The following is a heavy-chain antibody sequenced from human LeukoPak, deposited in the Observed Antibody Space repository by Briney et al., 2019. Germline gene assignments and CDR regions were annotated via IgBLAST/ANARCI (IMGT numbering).Heavy chain of an antibody. J-gene: IGHJ4*02. V-gene: IGHV1-46*01. CDR3: ARARIKVEGTTTFDY. D-gene: IGHD1-1*01. Sequence: EASVKVSCKVSGYAFTSHYIHWIRQAPGQGLEWVGIVNPGGSGATNTQKFQGRVTMTRNTSTSTAYMELSSLRADDTAVYYCARARIKVEGTTTFDYWGQGTLVTVSS. CDR1: GYAFTSHY. CDR2: VNPGGSGA.